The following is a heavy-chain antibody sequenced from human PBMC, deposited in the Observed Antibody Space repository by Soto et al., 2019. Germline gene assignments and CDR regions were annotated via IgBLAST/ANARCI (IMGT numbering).Heavy chain of an antibody. J-gene: IGHJ6*02. CDR1: GGSVSSGSYY. CDR2: IYYSGST. D-gene: IGHD6-13*01. Sequence: PSETLSLTCTVSGGSVSSGSYYWSWIRQPPGKGLEWIGYIYYSGSTNYNPSLKSRVTISVDTSKNQFSLKLSSVTAADTAVYYCAREGIWAAEIDHCYYGMDVWGQGTTVTLCS. CDR3: AREGIWAAEIDHCYYGMDV. V-gene: IGHV4-61*01.